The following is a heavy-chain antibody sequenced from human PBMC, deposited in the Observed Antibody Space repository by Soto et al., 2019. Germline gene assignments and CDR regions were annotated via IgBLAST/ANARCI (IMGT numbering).Heavy chain of an antibody. CDR3: ARVAGHKNARFDT. CDR1: GYSLTKYH. V-gene: IGHV1-2*02. J-gene: IGHJ4*02. Sequence: GASVKVSCKASGYSLTKYHMHWVRQAPGQGLEWMGWINPGSGVTNQAHKFQGRVTMTRDTSITTTYLELNSLTSDDTAVYYCARVAGHKNARFDTWGQGALVTVSS. D-gene: IGHD1-1*01. CDR2: INPGSGVT.